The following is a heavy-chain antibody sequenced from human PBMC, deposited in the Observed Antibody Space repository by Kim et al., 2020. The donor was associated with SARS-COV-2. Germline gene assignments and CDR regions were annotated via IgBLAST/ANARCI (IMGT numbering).Heavy chain of an antibody. V-gene: IGHV3-33*06. CDR2: IWYDGSNK. Sequence: GGSLRLSCAASGFTFSSYAMHWVRQAPGKGLEWVAVIWYDGSNKYYADSVKGRFTISRDNSKNTLYLQMNSLRAEDTAVYYCAKGSGTALRGYFDYWGQGTLVTVSS. CDR3: AKGSGTALRGYFDY. D-gene: IGHD3-10*01. CDR1: GFTFSSYA. J-gene: IGHJ4*02.